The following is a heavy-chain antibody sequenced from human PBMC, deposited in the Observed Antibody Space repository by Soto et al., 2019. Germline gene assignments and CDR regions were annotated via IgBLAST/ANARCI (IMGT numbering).Heavy chain of an antibody. CDR2: IYPGDSDT. Sequence: GESLKISCKGSGYSFASHWVAWVRQMPEKGLEWIGTIYPGDSDTKYSSAFRGHVTISVDTSKNQFSLKLSSVTAADTAVYYCARDQNYGDYVAFDPWGQGTLVTVSS. CDR1: GYSFASHW. CDR3: ARDQNYGDYVAFDP. V-gene: IGHV5-51*01. D-gene: IGHD4-17*01. J-gene: IGHJ5*02.